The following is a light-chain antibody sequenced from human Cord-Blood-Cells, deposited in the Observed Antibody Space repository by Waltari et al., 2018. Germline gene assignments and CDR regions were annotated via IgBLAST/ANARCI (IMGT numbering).Light chain of an antibody. CDR1: QSVLYSSNNKNY. CDR2: WAS. J-gene: IGKJ3*01. V-gene: IGKV4-1*01. CDR3: QQYYSTPRT. Sequence: DIVMTQSPDSLAVSLGERATINCKSSQSVLYSSNNKNYLAWYQQKPGQPPKLHIYWASTRESGVPDRFSGSGSGTDVTLTISSLQAEDVAVYYCQQYYSTPRTFGPGTKVDIK.